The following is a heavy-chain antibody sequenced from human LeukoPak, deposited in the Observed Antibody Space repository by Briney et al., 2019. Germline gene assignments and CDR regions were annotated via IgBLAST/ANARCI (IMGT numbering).Heavy chain of an antibody. Sequence: ASVKVSCKASGYTFTSYYMHWVRQAPGQGLEWMGIINPSGGSTSYAQKFQGRVTMTRDTSTSTVYMELGRLRSDDTAVYYCARNLMVYAGGAYNWFDPWGQGTLVTVSS. J-gene: IGHJ5*02. CDR3: ARNLMVYAGGAYNWFDP. D-gene: IGHD2-8*01. CDR1: GYTFTSYY. V-gene: IGHV1-46*01. CDR2: INPSGGST.